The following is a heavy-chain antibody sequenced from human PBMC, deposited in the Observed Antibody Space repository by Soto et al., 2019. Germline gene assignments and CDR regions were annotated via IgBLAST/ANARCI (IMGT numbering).Heavy chain of an antibody. D-gene: IGHD3-22*01. CDR1: GYTLTELS. CDR2: FDPEDGET. V-gene: IGHV1-24*01. J-gene: IGHJ4*02. Sequence: ASVKVSCKVSGYTLTELSMHWVRQAPGKGLEWMGGFDPEDGETIYAQKFQGRVTMTEDTSTDTAYMELSSLRSEDTAVYYCATSYYYDSSGPRPLDYWGQGTQVTVSS. CDR3: ATSYYYDSSGPRPLDY.